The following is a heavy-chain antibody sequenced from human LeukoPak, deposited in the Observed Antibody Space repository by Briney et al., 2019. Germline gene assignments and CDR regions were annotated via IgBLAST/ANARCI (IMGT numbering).Heavy chain of an antibody. CDR3: ARHGGNYGGLDY. CDR1: GGSIRTYY. D-gene: IGHD4-23*01. V-gene: IGHV4-59*08. CDR2: IYYSGST. J-gene: IGHJ4*02. Sequence: SETLSLTCSVSGGSIRTYYCNWVRQPPGRGLEWIGYIYYSGSTNYNPSLKSRLTMSLDMSKNQCSLKLNSVTAADTAVYYCARHGGNYGGLDYWGQETLVTVSS.